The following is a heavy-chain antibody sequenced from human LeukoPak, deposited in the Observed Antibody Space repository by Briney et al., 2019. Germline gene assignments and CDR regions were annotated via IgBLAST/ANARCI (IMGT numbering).Heavy chain of an antibody. CDR1: GYSFTTYW. Sequence: PGESLKISCKGSGYSFTTYWIAWVRQMPGEGLEWMGIIYPGDSETRYSPSFQGQVTISADKSITTAYLQWGSLKASDTAMYYCTRSPRDGYHDAFDTWGQGTMVTVFS. CDR3: TRSPRDGYHDAFDT. V-gene: IGHV5-51*01. CDR2: IYPGDSET. D-gene: IGHD5-24*01. J-gene: IGHJ3*02.